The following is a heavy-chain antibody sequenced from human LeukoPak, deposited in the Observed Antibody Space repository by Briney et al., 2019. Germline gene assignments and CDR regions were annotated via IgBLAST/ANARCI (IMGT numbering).Heavy chain of an antibody. Sequence: GASVKVSCKVSGYTLTQLSVHWVRQALGKGLEWMGGFDVEDGEIIYAQKFQGRVTMTEDTSTDTAYMELSSLRSEDTAVYYCATNRQIMILGVVIMPAFDIWGQGTMVTVP. CDR1: GYTLTQLS. CDR3: ATNRQIMILGVVIMPAFDI. CDR2: FDVEDGEI. J-gene: IGHJ3*02. D-gene: IGHD3-3*01. V-gene: IGHV1-24*01.